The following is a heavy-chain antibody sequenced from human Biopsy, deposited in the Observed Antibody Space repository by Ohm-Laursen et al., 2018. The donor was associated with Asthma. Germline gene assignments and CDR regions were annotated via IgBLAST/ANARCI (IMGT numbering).Heavy chain of an antibody. J-gene: IGHJ6*02. D-gene: IGHD3-10*01. V-gene: IGHV1-18*01. Sequence: ATVKISCKTSGYTFNSAGITWVRQAPGQGLEWMGWISVYNGNTEVAQKLQDRVTMITDTSTSTAYMELRSLRSDDTAVYFCARAVDYSHYYGIDVWGQGTTVTVS. CDR1: GYTFNSAG. CDR2: ISVYNGNT. CDR3: ARAVDYSHYYGIDV.